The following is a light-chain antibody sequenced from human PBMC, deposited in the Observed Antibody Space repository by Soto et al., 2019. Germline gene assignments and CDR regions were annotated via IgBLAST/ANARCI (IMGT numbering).Light chain of an antibody. J-gene: IGLJ2*01. Sequence: QSVLTQPPSASGTPGQRVTISCSGSSSNIGSNSVNWYQQLPRTAPKLLIYSNNHRPSGVPDRFSGSKSGTSASLAISGLQSEDEADYYCAAWDDSLNGPLFGGGTKLTVL. CDR3: AAWDDSLNGPL. CDR2: SNN. CDR1: SSNIGSNS. V-gene: IGLV1-44*01.